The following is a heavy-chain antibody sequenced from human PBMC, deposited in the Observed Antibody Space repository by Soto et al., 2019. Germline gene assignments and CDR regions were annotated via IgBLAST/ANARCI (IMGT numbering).Heavy chain of an antibody. CDR1: GGTFSSYA. CDR2: IIPIFGTA. D-gene: IGHD3-9*01. V-gene: IGHV1-69*13. Sequence: GASVKVSCKASGGTFSSYAISWVRQAPGQGLEWMGGIIPIFGTANYAQKFQGRVTITEDESRSTAYMELSSLRSEDMAVYYCARVVNILTGYSFFGMDVWGQGTTVTVSS. J-gene: IGHJ6*02. CDR3: ARVVNILTGYSFFGMDV.